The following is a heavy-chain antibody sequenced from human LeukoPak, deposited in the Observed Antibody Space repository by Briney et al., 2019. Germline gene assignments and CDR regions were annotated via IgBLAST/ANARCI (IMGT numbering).Heavy chain of an antibody. V-gene: IGHV1-58*01. CDR1: GFSFSTSA. CDR2: IVVGNPNT. J-gene: IGHJ3*02. Sequence: ASVKVSCKASGFSFSTSAVHWVRQAPGQRLEWIGWIVVGNPNTDYAQKFQGRVTITRDTSASTAYMELSSLRSEDTAVYYCARTPSYGDYVLTTDKNAFDIWGQGTMVTVSS. D-gene: IGHD4-17*01. CDR3: ARTPSYGDYVLTTDKNAFDI.